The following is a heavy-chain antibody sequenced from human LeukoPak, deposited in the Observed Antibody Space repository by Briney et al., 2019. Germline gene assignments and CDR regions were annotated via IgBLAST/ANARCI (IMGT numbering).Heavy chain of an antibody. V-gene: IGHV3-48*03. CDR2: ISSGTYI. CDR3: AKDPALPPYYYMDV. CDR1: GFNFSRFE. J-gene: IGHJ6*03. Sequence: GGSLRLSCVGSGFNFSRFEMNGVRQAPGNGLEWISHISSGTYIAYADSVKGRFTTSRDNAKNSLYLQMNSLRAEDTAVYYCAKDPALPPYYYMDVWVKGTTVTISS.